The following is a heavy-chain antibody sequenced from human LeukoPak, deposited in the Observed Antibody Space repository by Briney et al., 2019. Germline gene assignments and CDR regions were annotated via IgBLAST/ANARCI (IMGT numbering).Heavy chain of an antibody. CDR3: ARDRFPFYCSGGSCYSGLDY. J-gene: IGHJ4*02. V-gene: IGHV4-4*07. CDR1: GGSISSYY. D-gene: IGHD2-15*01. Sequence: SETLSLTCTVSGGSISSYYWSWIRQPAGKGLEWIGRIYTSGSTNYNPSLKSRVTMSVDTSKNQFSLKLSSATAADTAVYYCARDRFPFYCSGGSCYSGLDYWGQGTLVTVSS. CDR2: IYTSGST.